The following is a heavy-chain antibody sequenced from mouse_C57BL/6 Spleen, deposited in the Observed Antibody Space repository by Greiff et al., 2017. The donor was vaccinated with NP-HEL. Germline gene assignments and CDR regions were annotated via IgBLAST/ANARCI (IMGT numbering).Heavy chain of an antibody. D-gene: IGHD1-1*01. CDR1: GYTFTSYW. J-gene: IGHJ1*03. CDR3: ARLDGSSSYWYFDV. Sequence: QVQLQQPGAELVMPGASVKLSCKASGYTFTSYWMHWVKQRPGQGLEWIGEIDPSDSYTNYNQKFKGKSTLTVDKSSSTAYMQLSSLTSEDSAVYYCARLDGSSSYWYFDVWGTGTTVTVSS. CDR2: IDPSDSYT. V-gene: IGHV1-69*01.